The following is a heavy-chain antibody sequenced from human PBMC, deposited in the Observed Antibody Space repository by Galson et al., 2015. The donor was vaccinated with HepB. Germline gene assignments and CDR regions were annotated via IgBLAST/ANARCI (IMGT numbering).Heavy chain of an antibody. J-gene: IGHJ4*02. D-gene: IGHD5-18*01. V-gene: IGHV1-24*01. CDR2: FDPEDGET. CDR1: GYTLTELS. CDR3: ATGQLWYGLDGY. Sequence: SVKVSCKVSGYTLTELSMHWVRQAPGKGLEWMGGFDPEDGETIYAQKFQGRVTMTEDTSTDTAYMELSSLRSEDTAVYYCATGQLWYGLDGYWGQGTLVTVSS.